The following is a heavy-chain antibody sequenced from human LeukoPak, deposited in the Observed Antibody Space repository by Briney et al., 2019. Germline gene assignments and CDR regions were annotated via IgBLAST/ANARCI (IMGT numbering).Heavy chain of an antibody. CDR3: ARVGYCSGGNCYFYFDY. CDR1: GYTYTSYD. J-gene: IGHJ4*02. V-gene: IGHV1-8*01. Sequence: ASVKVSCKASGYTYTSYDINWVRQATGQGLEWMGWMNPSSGNTAYTQKFQGRVTMTRNTSINTAYMELSSLRSEDTAVYYCARVGYCSGGNCYFYFDYWGQGTLVTVSS. D-gene: IGHD2-15*01. CDR2: MNPSSGNT.